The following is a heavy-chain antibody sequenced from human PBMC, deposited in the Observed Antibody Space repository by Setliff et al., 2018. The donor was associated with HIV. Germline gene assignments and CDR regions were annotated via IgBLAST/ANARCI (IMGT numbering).Heavy chain of an antibody. Sequence: ASVKVSCKASGYTFTSYGISWVRQAPGQGLEWMGWISAYSGNTNYAQKLQGRVTMTTDTSPSTAYMELRSLRSDDPAVYYCARVAWYYSFWSGLGDAFDIWGQGTMVTVSS. CDR2: ISAYSGNT. V-gene: IGHV1-18*01. CDR1: GYTFTSYG. J-gene: IGHJ3*02. D-gene: IGHD3-3*01. CDR3: ARVAWYYSFWSGLGDAFDI.